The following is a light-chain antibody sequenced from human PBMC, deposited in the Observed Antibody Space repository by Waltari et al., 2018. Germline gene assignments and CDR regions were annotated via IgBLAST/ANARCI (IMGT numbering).Light chain of an antibody. Sequence: EIVLTQSPGTLSLSPGESATLPCRASQSVSGSCLAWYQQKPGQAPRLLIYGASSRATDIPDKFSGSGSGTDFTLTISRLEPEDFAVYYCQQYGSSPFTFGPGTKVDIK. CDR1: QSVSGSC. CDR2: GAS. J-gene: IGKJ3*01. CDR3: QQYGSSPFT. V-gene: IGKV3-20*01.